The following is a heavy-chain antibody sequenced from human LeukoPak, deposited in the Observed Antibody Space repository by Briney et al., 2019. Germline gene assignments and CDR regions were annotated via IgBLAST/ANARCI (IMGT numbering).Heavy chain of an antibody. Sequence: GASVKVSCKVSGYTLTELSMHWVRQAPGKGLEWMGWISAYNGNTNYAQKLQGRVTMTTDTSTSTAYMELRSLRSDDTAVYYCARTSVLRYFDVDYWGQGTLVTVSS. J-gene: IGHJ4*02. CDR3: ARTSVLRYFDVDY. CDR2: ISAYNGNT. CDR1: GYTLTELS. V-gene: IGHV1-18*01. D-gene: IGHD3-9*01.